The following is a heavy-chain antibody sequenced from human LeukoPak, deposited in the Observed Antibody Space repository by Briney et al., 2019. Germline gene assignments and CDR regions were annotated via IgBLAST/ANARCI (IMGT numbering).Heavy chain of an antibody. CDR2: INGDGSST. CDR1: GFTFSSYW. Sequence: GGSLRLSCAASGFTFSSYWMHWVRQAPGKGLVWVSRINGDGSSTIYADSVKGRFTISRDNAKNTLFLQMNSLRAEDTAVYYCARWWLRSGDYWGQGTLASVSS. D-gene: IGHD5-12*01. V-gene: IGHV3-74*01. CDR3: ARWWLRSGDY. J-gene: IGHJ4*02.